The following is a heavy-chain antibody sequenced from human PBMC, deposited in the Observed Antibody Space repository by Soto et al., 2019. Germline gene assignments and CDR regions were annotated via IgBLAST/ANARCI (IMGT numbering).Heavy chain of an antibody. CDR2: IYYSGST. CDR1: GGSISSGGYY. Sequence: SETLSLTCTVSGGSISSGGYYWSWTRQHPGKGLEWIGYIYYSGSTYYNPSLKSRVTISVDTSKNQFSLKLSSVTAADTAVYYCARASYSSADAFDIWGQGTMVTVSS. J-gene: IGHJ3*02. CDR3: ARASYSSADAFDI. D-gene: IGHD2-15*01. V-gene: IGHV4-31*03.